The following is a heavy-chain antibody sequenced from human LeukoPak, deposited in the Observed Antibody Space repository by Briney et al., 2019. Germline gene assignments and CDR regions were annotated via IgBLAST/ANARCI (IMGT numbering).Heavy chain of an antibody. D-gene: IGHD2/OR15-2a*01. CDR2: IGKVGSWI. CDR1: GFSLSGYW. Sequence: GGSLRLSCAASGFSLSGYWMSWVRQAPGQGLEWVANIGKVGSWIHYADSVKGRFTISRDNAKNSLSLQMNSLRADDTAIYYCARDLDFYATDYWGQGTLVTVSS. J-gene: IGHJ4*02. CDR3: ARDLDFYATDY. V-gene: IGHV3-7*01.